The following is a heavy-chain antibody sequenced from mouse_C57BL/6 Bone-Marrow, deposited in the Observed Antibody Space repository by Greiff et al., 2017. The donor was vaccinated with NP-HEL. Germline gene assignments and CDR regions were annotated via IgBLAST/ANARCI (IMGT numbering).Heavy chain of an antibody. D-gene: IGHD2-1*01. J-gene: IGHJ4*01. V-gene: IGHV1-26*01. Sequence: EVQLQQSGPELVKPGASVKISCKASGYTFTDYYMNWVKQSHGKSLEWIGDINPNNGGTSYNQKFKGKATLTVDTSSSTAYMELRSLTSEDSAVYYCARGKLPYYYAMDYWGQGTSVTVSS. CDR2: INPNNGGT. CDR3: ARGKLPYYYAMDY. CDR1: GYTFTDYY.